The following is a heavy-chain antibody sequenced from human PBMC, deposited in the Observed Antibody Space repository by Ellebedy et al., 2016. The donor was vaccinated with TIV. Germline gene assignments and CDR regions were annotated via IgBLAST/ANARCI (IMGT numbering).Heavy chain of an antibody. V-gene: IGHV1-3*01. D-gene: IGHD3-9*01. CDR1: GYTFTSYA. J-gene: IGHJ6*02. CDR2: INAGNGNT. Sequence: ASVKVSCXASGYTFTSYAMHWVRQAPGQRLEWMGWINAGNGNTKYSQKLQGRVTITRDTSASTAYMELSSLRSEDTAVYYCARDADILGTSYYYYGMDVWGQGTTVTVSS. CDR3: ARDADILGTSYYYYGMDV.